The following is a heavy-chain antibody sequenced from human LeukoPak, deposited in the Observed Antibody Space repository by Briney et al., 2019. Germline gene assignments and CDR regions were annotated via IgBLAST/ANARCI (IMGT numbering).Heavy chain of an antibody. CDR2: ISYDGSNK. D-gene: IGHD3-10*01. J-gene: IGHJ4*02. V-gene: IGHV3-30*18. CDR1: AFTFSSYG. CDR3: AKDLQLWFGDKGLDY. Sequence: GGSLRLSCAASAFTFSSYGMHWVRQAPGKGLEWVAVISYDGSNKYYADSVKGRFTISRDNSKNTMYLQMDSLRAEDTALYYCAKDLQLWFGDKGLDYWGQGTLVTVSS.